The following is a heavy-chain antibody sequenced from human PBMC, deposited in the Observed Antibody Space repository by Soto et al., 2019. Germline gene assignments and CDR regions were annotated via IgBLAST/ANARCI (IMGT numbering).Heavy chain of an antibody. CDR3: ARDLVAVAGILFHR. CDR2: ISAYNENT. Sequence: ASVKVSCKPSGYSFTSYGISWVRQAPGQKLEWMGWISAYNENTNYAQKLQCRVTMTTDTSTSTTYMELRSMRSDDTAVYYCARDLVAVAGILFHRWGQGTLVTVSS. J-gene: IGHJ5*02. D-gene: IGHD6-19*01. CDR1: GYSFTSYG. V-gene: IGHV1-18*01.